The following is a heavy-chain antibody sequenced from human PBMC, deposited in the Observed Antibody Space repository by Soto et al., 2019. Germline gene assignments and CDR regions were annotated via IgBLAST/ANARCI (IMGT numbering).Heavy chain of an antibody. J-gene: IGHJ5*02. CDR3: ARDLNCSGGSCYSRYGFDP. CDR1: GGSISSGGYY. D-gene: IGHD2-15*01. V-gene: IGHV4-31*03. CDR2: IYYSGST. Sequence: SETLSLTCTVSGGSISSGGYYWSWIRQHPGKGLEWIGYIYYSGSTYYNPSLKSRVTISVDTSKNQFSLKLSSVTAADTAVYYCARDLNCSGGSCYSRYGFDPWGQGTLVTVSS.